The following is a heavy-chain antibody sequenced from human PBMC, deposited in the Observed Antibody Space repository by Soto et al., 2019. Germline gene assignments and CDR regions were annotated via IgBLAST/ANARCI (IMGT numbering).Heavy chain of an antibody. V-gene: IGHV3-30*18. CDR3: AKRFVLRYFDRVPENAHDAFDI. CDR1: GFTFSSYG. Sequence: QVQLVESGGGVVQPGRSLRLSCAASGFTFSSYGMHWVRQAPGKGLEWVAVISYDGSNKYYADSVKGQFNISRDNSKNTLYQQMNSLSAEDTAVYYCAKRFVLRYFDRVPENAHDAFDIWGQGTIVTVSS. J-gene: IGHJ3*02. CDR2: ISYDGSNK. D-gene: IGHD3-9*01.